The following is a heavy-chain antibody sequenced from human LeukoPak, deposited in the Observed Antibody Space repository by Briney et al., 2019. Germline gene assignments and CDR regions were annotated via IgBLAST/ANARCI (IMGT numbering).Heavy chain of an antibody. CDR2: ISYDGSNK. D-gene: IGHD1-14*01. CDR3: AKRLTEGSDY. CDR1: GFTFSSYG. V-gene: IGHV3-30*18. J-gene: IGHJ4*02. Sequence: GRSLRLSCAASGFTFSSYGMHWVRQAPGKGLEWVAVISYDGSNKYYADSVKGRLTISRDNSKNTLYLQMNSLRAEDTAVYYCAKRLTEGSDYWGQGTLVTVSS.